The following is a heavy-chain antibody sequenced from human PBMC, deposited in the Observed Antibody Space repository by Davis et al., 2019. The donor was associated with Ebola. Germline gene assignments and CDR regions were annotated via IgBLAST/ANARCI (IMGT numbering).Heavy chain of an antibody. V-gene: IGHV3-7*01. Sequence: GESLKISCAASGFTFSNYWMNWVRRAPGKGLEWVAKIKEDGSQKYYVDSVKGRFTISRDNTENTLYLQKNSLRVEDTAVYYCAREMATTNDAFDIWGQGTMVSVSS. D-gene: IGHD5-24*01. CDR3: AREMATTNDAFDI. CDR1: GFTFSNYW. J-gene: IGHJ3*02. CDR2: IKEDGSQK.